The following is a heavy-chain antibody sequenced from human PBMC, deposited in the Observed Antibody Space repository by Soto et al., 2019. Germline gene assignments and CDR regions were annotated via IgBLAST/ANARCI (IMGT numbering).Heavy chain of an antibody. CDR3: TREGTVTMFAY. CDR1: GFTFSDYA. Sequence: QVQLVDSGGGVVQPGRSLRLSCAVSGFTFSDYAMHWVRQAPGKGLEWVAGVSSDGSNEYYPDSVKGRFTISRDNSKNNVYLQVNSLTADDTAVYYCTREGTVTMFAYWGQGTLVTVSS. J-gene: IGHJ4*02. D-gene: IGHD4-17*01. V-gene: IGHV3-30*04. CDR2: VSSDGSNE.